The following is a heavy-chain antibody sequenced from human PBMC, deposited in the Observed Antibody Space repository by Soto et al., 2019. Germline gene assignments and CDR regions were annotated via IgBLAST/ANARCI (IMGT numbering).Heavy chain of an antibody. V-gene: IGHV4-31*03. Sequence: PSETLSLTCSVSGAALNSGNYYWSWIRQVPGKGLEWIGHIYVTGAVDYDPSLRDRITISQDTSERQFSLNLRLVTAAGTAVYYCARLRIATNNYKWFGPWGQGTLVTVSS. J-gene: IGHJ5*02. CDR1: GAALNSGNYY. D-gene: IGHD2-21*01. CDR3: ARLRIATNNYKWFGP. CDR2: IYVTGAV.